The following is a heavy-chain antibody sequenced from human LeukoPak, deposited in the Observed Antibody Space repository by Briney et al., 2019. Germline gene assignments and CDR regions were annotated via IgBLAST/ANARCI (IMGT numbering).Heavy chain of an antibody. J-gene: IGHJ4*02. CDR3: ATGGSGYYSDY. D-gene: IGHD3-22*01. CDR2: FDPEDGET. V-gene: IGHV1-24*01. CDR1: GYTPPELS. Sequence: GASVKVSCKVSGYTPPELSMHWGRQAPGKGLEWMGGFDPEDGETIYAQEFQGRVTMTEDTSTDTAYMELSSLRSEDTAVYYCATGGSGYYSDYWGQGTLVTVSS.